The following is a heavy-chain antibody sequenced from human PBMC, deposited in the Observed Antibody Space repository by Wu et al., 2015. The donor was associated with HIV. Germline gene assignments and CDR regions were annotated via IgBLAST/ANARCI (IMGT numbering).Heavy chain of an antibody. Sequence: QVQLVQSGGDVKKSGASVKVSCKASGYTFITHAITWVRQAPGQRPEWMGWITTHNGYTKYAQKFQDRLSLTTDTSATTAYMELRSLRSDDTAVYYXARVFEDSSGYYSWFDPWGQGTLVTVSS. J-gene: IGHJ5*02. D-gene: IGHD3-22*01. CDR2: ITTHNGYT. V-gene: IGHV1-18*01. CDR1: GYTFITHA. CDR3: ARVFEDSSGYYSWFDP.